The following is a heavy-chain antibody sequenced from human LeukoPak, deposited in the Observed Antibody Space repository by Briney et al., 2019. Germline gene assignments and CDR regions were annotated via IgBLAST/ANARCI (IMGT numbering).Heavy chain of an antibody. CDR1: GGSISSNSYY. CDR2: IYYSGST. J-gene: IGHJ4*02. V-gene: IGHV4-39*01. Sequence: SETLSLTCTVSGGSISSNSYYWGWIRQPPGKGLEWIGSIYYSGSTYYNPSLKSRVTISVDTSKNQFSLKLSSVTAADTAVYYCARPVDKAESFDYWGQGTLVTVSS. CDR3: ARPVDKAESFDY. D-gene: IGHD5-12*01.